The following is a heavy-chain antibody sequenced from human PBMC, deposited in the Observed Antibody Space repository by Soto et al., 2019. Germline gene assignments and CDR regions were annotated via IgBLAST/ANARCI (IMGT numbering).Heavy chain of an antibody. V-gene: IGHV3-23*01. J-gene: IGHJ4*02. CDR1: GFTFSNYG. Sequence: EVQLLESGGGLVQPGGSLRLSCAASGFTFSNYGMSWVRQAPGKGLEWVSALPEIGTKTYYADSVKGRFTISRDNSKNTLFLQINNLRAGDRAVEYCAKKSGLGASWYCDYLGQGTLVTASS. CDR3: AKKSGLGASWYCDY. D-gene: IGHD1-26*01. CDR2: LPEIGTKT.